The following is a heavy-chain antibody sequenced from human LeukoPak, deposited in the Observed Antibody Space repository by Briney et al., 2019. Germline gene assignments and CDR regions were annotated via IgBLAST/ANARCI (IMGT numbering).Heavy chain of an antibody. CDR3: AKRNYDFWSGRPNWFDP. CDR2: IIPIFGTA. J-gene: IGHJ5*02. CDR1: GGTFSSYA. V-gene: IGHV1-69*13. D-gene: IGHD3-3*01. Sequence: GASVKVSCKASGGTFSSYAISWVRQAPGQGLEWMGRIIPIFGTANYAQKFQGRVTITADESTSTAYMELSSLRSEDTAVYYCAKRNYDFWSGRPNWFDPWGQGTLVTVS.